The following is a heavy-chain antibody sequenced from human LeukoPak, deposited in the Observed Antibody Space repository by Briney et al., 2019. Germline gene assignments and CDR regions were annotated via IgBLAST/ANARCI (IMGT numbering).Heavy chain of an antibody. D-gene: IGHD1-26*01. CDR2: SYTTGST. CDR3: ARVTSRYSRSLVGATQGYYYYMDV. V-gene: IGHV4-4*07. J-gene: IGHJ6*03. Sequence: SGTLSLPCSISGGSTGPYYWSWLRQPAGNALEWMGRSYTTGSTNYNPSLKSRVTMSLDTSKHQFSLKLTSVTAADTAVYYCARVTSRYSRSLVGATQGYYYYMDVWGKGTTVTVSS. CDR1: GGSTGPYY.